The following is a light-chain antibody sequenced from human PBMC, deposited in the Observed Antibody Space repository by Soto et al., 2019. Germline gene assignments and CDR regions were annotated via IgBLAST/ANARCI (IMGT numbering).Light chain of an antibody. J-gene: IGKJ1*01. V-gene: IGKV1-5*03. Sequence: DIQMTQSPSPLSASVGYRVTLTCRAGQYIHIYLAWYQQKPGEAPKLRIYEAANLESGVPSRFSGSGTGTEFTLTISSLQPDDFATYYCQQSNNYPWTFGQGTRVEI. CDR1: QYIHIY. CDR2: EAA. CDR3: QQSNNYPWT.